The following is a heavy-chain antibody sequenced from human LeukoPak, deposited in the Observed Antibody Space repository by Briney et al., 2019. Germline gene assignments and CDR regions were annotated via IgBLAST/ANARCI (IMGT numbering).Heavy chain of an antibody. Sequence: RASVKVSCKASGYTFTGYAISWVRQAPGQGLEWMGWVSAYNGVTNYAQNFQDRVTMTTDTPTTTAYMELRSLRSDDTAVYFCARVDLYYDSNGYSRAANDYWGQGTLVTVSS. CDR2: VSAYNGVT. D-gene: IGHD3-22*01. J-gene: IGHJ4*02. V-gene: IGHV1-18*01. CDR3: ARVDLYYDSNGYSRAANDY. CDR1: GYTFTGYA.